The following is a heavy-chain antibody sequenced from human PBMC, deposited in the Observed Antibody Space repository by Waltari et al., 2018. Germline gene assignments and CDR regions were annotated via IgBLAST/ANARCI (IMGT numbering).Heavy chain of an antibody. CDR2: IYHSGST. CDR1: GAFISSSNW. D-gene: IGHD3-22*01. J-gene: IGHJ4*02. CDR3: AREPYYYDTSGPSDYFDL. Sequence: QVQLQESGPGLVKPSGTLSLTCAVSGAFISSSNWWTWVRQPPGKGLEWIGEIYHSGSTNYSPSLKSRVTILVDKSKNQFSLNLTSVTAADTAVYYCAREPYYYDTSGPSDYFDLWGQGTLVSVSS. V-gene: IGHV4-4*02.